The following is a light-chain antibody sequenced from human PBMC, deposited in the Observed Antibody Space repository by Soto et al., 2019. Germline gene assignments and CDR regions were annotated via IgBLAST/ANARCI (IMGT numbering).Light chain of an antibody. J-gene: IGKJ1*01. CDR2: DVS. V-gene: IGKV3-11*01. CDR3: QQRSNWPWT. CDR1: QSVTSY. Sequence: EMVLTQSPATLSLSPGERATLSCRASQSVTSYLAWYQQKPGQAPRLLIYDVSNRASGIPARFSGSGSETDFTLSISTLEPEDFAVYYCQQRSNWPWTFGQGTKVDI.